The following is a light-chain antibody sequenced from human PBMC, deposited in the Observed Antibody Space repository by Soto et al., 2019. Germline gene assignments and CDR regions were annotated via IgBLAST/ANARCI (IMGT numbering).Light chain of an antibody. CDR1: WSNIGAGHG. CDR2: GNN. Sequence: QSVLTQPPSVSGAPGQSVTISCTGTWSNIGAGHGVHWYQQLPGTAPKLLIYGNNNRPSGVPDRFSGSKSGTSASLAITGLQAEDETDYYCQSFDSSLSIYIFGTGTKVTVL. V-gene: IGLV1-40*01. CDR3: QSFDSSLSIYI. J-gene: IGLJ1*01.